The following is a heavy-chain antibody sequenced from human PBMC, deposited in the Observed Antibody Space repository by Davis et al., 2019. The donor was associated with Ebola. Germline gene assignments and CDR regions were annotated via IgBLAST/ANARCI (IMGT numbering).Heavy chain of an antibody. CDR1: GYSFTSYW. CDR2: IDPSDSYT. Sequence: GGSLRLSCKGSGYSFTSYWISWVRQMPGKGLEWMGRIDPSDSYTNYSPSFQGHVTISADKSISTAYLQWSSLKASDTAMYYCAKSTGTTGPFDFWGQGTLITVSS. V-gene: IGHV5-10-1*01. J-gene: IGHJ4*02. D-gene: IGHD1-1*01. CDR3: AKSTGTTGPFDF.